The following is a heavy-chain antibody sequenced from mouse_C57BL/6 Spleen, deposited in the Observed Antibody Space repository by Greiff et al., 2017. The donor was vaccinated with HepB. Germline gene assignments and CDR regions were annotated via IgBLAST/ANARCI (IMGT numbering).Heavy chain of an antibody. D-gene: IGHD1-1*01. Sequence: VQLQQPGAELVMPGASVKLSCKASGYTFTSYWMHWVKQRPGQGLEWIGEIDPSDSYTNYNQKFKGKSTLTVDKSSSTAYMQLSSLTSEDSAVYYCARGDYYGSRGYAMDYWGQGTSVTVSS. CDR2: IDPSDSYT. J-gene: IGHJ4*01. V-gene: IGHV1-69*01. CDR1: GYTFTSYW. CDR3: ARGDYYGSRGYAMDY.